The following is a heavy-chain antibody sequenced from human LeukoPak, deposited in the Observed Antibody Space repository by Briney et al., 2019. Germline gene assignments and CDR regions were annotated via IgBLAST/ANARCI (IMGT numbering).Heavy chain of an antibody. D-gene: IGHD6-19*01. CDR2: IRAYNGDA. Sequence: ASVKVSCKASPDTFTRYGITWVRQAPGQGLEWMGWIRAYNGDANYAQKFQGRVTMTAERSTNTAYMELRGLTFDDTAVFYCATTTATSGSSLYWGQGTLVNVAS. J-gene: IGHJ4*02. V-gene: IGHV1-18*01. CDR3: ATTTATSGSSLY. CDR1: PDTFTRYG.